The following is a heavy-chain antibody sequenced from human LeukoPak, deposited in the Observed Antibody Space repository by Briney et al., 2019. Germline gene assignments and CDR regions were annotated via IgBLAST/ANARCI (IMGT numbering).Heavy chain of an antibody. CDR1: GFTFSSYS. CDR2: ISSSSSTI. J-gene: IGHJ4*02. D-gene: IGHD3-22*01. V-gene: IGHV3-48*04. Sequence: GGSLRLSCAASGFTFSSYSMNWVRQAPGKGLEWVSYISSSSSTIYYADSVKGRFTISRDNAKNSLYLQMNSLRAEDTAVYYCARGGQDYYDSSGSYLGFDYWGQGTLVTVSS. CDR3: ARGGQDYYDSSGSYLGFDY.